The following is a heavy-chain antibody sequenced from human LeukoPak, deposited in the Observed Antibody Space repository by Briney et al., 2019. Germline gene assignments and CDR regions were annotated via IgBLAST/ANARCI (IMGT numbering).Heavy chain of an antibody. V-gene: IGHV3-53*01. CDR2: IHTSGDT. J-gene: IGHJ5*02. CDR3: IVFGDSNH. D-gene: IGHD4-17*01. Sequence: GGSLRLSCAASGLTGSHNYVSWVRQAPGKGLEWVSAIHTSGDTCYADSVKGRFTIPRDTSKNTLYLQINSLRVEDTAVYYCIVFGDSNHWGQGTLVTVSS. CDR1: GLTGSHNY.